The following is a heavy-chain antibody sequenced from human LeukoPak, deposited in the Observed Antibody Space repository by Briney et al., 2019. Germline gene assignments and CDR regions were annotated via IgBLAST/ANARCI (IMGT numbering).Heavy chain of an antibody. V-gene: IGHV4-34*01. J-gene: IGHJ4*02. CDR3: ARDSSGWLGYFDY. Sequence: SETLSLTCAVYGGSFSGDFWSWIRQSPGKGLEWIGEINHGGSTTYNPSLKSRVTISVDTSKNQFSPKLSSVTAADTAVYYCARDSSGWLGYFDYWGQGTLVTVSS. CDR1: GGSFSGDF. D-gene: IGHD6-19*01. CDR2: INHGGST.